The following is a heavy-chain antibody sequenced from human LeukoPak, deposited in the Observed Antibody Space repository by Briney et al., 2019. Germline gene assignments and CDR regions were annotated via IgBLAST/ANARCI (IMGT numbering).Heavy chain of an antibody. V-gene: IGHV3-74*01. D-gene: IGHD1-26*01. CDR1: GFSFSNYW. CDR2: INSDGSST. CDR3: ASRAVSGTYYVYYFDY. J-gene: IGHJ4*02. Sequence: PGGSPRLSCAASGFSFSNYWMHWVRQVPGKGLEWVSRINSDGSSTSYADSVKGRFTISRDNAKNTLYLQMNSLRAEDTAVYYCASRAVSGTYYVYYFDYWGQGTLVTVSS.